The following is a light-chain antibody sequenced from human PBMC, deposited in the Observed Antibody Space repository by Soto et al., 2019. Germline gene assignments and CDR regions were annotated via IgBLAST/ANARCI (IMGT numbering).Light chain of an antibody. V-gene: IGKV1-5*01. Sequence: DIQMTQSPSTLSASVGDRVTITCRASQSISTWLAWYQLKPGKAPKLLIYDASTLESGVPSRFSGRGSGTEFTLAINSLQPDDFATYYCQQYNSYWTFGQGTKVDIK. CDR2: DAS. J-gene: IGKJ1*01. CDR3: QQYNSYWT. CDR1: QSISTW.